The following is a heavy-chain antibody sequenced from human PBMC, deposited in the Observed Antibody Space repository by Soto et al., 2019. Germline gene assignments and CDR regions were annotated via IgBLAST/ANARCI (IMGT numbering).Heavy chain of an antibody. J-gene: IGHJ4*02. V-gene: IGHV1-46*01. CDR2: VNPSGGHT. Sequence: QVQLVQSGAEVKKPGASVKVSCKASGDTFTDYYIHWVRQAPGQGLEWMGTVNPSGGHTTYAQNFLGRMTMTRDTSTSTLYRELTRLPSADTAVYYCARGGHVVVVTAAFDYWGQGTLVTVSS. D-gene: IGHD2-21*02. CDR1: GDTFTDYY. CDR3: ARGGHVVVVTAAFDY.